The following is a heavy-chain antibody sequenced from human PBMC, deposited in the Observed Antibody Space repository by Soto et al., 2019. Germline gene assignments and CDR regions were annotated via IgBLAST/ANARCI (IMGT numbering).Heavy chain of an antibody. CDR2: ISPDGSTT. D-gene: IGHD4-17*01. J-gene: IGHJ2*01. V-gene: IGHV3-74*01. CDR3: AKDRVPYSDYGRHFDL. Sequence: EVHLVESGGGLVQPGGSLRLSCAASGFTVSTYWMHWVRQDPGKGLMWVSRISPDGSTTTYADPVRGRFTISRDTAENTLYLQMNSLRVEDTAVYYCAKDRVPYSDYGRHFDLWGRGTLVTVSS. CDR1: GFTVSTYW.